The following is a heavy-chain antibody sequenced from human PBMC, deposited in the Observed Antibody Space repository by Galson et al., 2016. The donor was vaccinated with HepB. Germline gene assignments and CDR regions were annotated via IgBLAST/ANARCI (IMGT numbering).Heavy chain of an antibody. CDR3: AKEIPSRGKSDY. J-gene: IGHJ4*02. D-gene: IGHD3-10*01. CDR2: ISSSSSTI. V-gene: IGHV3-48*02. CDR1: GFTLSSYW. Sequence: SLRLSCAASGFTLSSYWMSWVRQAPGKGLEWVSYISSSSSTIYYADSVKGRFTISRDNAKNSLYLQMNSLRDEDTAVYYCAKEIPSRGKSDYWGQGTLVTVSS.